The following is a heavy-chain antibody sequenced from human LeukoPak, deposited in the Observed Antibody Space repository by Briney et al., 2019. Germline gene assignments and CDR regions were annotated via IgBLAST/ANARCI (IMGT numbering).Heavy chain of an antibody. CDR3: ARERLMFGGVIVIGY. Sequence: ASVKVSCKASGYTFTGYYMHWVRQAPGQGLEWMGWINPNSGGTNYGQKFQGRVTMTRDSSISTAYMELSRLRSDDTAVYYCARERLMFGGVIVIGYWGQGTLVTVSS. J-gene: IGHJ4*02. CDR2: INPNSGGT. D-gene: IGHD3-16*02. CDR1: GYTFTGYY. V-gene: IGHV1-2*02.